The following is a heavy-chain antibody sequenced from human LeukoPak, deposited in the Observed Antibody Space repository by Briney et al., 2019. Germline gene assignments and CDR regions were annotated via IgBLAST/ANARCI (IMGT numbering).Heavy chain of an antibody. CDR2: IRNKANSYTT. CDR3: TRLVGAND. Sequence: GGSLRLSCAASGFTFSDHAMDWVRQAPGKGLEWVGRIRNKANSYTTEYAASVQGRFTVARDDSKNSLHLQMNSMKTEDTAVYYCTRLVGANDWGQGTLVTVSS. V-gene: IGHV3-72*01. J-gene: IGHJ4*02. D-gene: IGHD1-26*01. CDR1: GFTFSDHA.